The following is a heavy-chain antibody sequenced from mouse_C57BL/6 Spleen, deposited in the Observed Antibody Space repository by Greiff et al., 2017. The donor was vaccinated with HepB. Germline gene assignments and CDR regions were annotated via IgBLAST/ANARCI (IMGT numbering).Heavy chain of an antibody. J-gene: IGHJ3*01. Sequence: QVQLQQPGAELVRPGTSVKLSCKASGYTFTSYWMHWVKQRPGQGLEWIGVIDPSDSYTNYNQKFKGKATLTVDTSSSTAYMQLSSLTSEDSAVYYCARDGYYEGGWFAYWGQGTLVTVSA. CDR1: GYTFTSYW. CDR2: IDPSDSYT. V-gene: IGHV1-59*01. CDR3: ARDGYYEGGWFAY. D-gene: IGHD2-3*01.